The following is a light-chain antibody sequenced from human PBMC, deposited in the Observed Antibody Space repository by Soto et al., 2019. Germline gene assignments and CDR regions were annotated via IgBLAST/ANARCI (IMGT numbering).Light chain of an antibody. Sequence: EVVLTHSPVTLTLSPRERATLSCRASQSFRGLLAWYQQKPGQAPRLLIYDAYNRATGIPARFSGSGSGTDFTLTISSLEPEDSAVYYCQQRHMWPITFGQGTRLEIK. CDR1: QSFRGL. CDR3: QQRHMWPIT. CDR2: DAY. V-gene: IGKV3-11*01. J-gene: IGKJ5*01.